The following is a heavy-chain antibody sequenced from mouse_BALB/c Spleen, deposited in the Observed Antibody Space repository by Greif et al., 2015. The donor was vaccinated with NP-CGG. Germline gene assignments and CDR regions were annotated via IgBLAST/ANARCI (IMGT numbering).Heavy chain of an antibody. D-gene: IGHD4-1*01. CDR2: INPSTGYT. V-gene: IGHV1-7*01. J-gene: IGHJ2*01. Sequence: VQLRQSGAELAKPGASVKMSCKASGYTFTSYWMHWVKQRPGQGLEWTGYINPSTGYTEYNQKFKDKATLTADKSSSTAYMQLSSLTSEDSAVYYCARKGLTGAFDYWGQGTTLTVSS. CDR1: GYTFTSYW. CDR3: ARKGLTGAFDY.